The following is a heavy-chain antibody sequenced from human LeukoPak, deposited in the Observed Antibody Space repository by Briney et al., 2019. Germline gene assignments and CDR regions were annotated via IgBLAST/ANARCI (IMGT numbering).Heavy chain of an antibody. J-gene: IGHJ4*02. CDR2: ISDSGDYT. V-gene: IGHV3-23*01. D-gene: IGHD2-8*01. CDR1: GFTFSSYA. CDR3: AKDTSIGKYCTSGVCSPFDY. Sequence: PGGSLRLSCAGSGFTFSSYAMSWVRQAPGKGLEWVSAISDSGDYTYYADSVKGRFTISRDNSKNTLYLHVNSLRAEDTGVYYCAKDTSIGKYCTSGVCSPFDYWGQGTLVTVSS.